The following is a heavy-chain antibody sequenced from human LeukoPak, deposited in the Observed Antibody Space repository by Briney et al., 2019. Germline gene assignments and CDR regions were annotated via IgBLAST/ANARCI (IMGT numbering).Heavy chain of an antibody. J-gene: IGHJ4*02. V-gene: IGHV4-31*03. CDR2: IYYSGST. Sequence: SETLSLTCTVSGGSISSGGYYWSWIRQHPGKGLEWIGYIYYSGSTYYNPSLKSRVTISVDTSKNQFSLKLTSVTAADTAFYYCARDSGSGTYYWGQGTLVTVSS. CDR1: GGSISSGGYY. CDR3: ARDSGSGTYY. D-gene: IGHD6-19*01.